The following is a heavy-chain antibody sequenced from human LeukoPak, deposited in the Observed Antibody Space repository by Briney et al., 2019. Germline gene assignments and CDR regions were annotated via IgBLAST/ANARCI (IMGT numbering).Heavy chain of an antibody. CDR1: GGSIRRSSYY. CDR3: AREGKYSSSPGATIDY. J-gene: IGHJ4*02. Sequence: PSETLSLTCTVSGGSIRRSSYYWGWIRQPPGKGLEWIGSIYYSGSTYYNPSLKSRVTISVDTSKNQFSLKLSSVTAADTAVYYCAREGKYSSSPGATIDYWGQGTLVTVSS. V-gene: IGHV4-39*07. D-gene: IGHD6-6*01. CDR2: IYYSGST.